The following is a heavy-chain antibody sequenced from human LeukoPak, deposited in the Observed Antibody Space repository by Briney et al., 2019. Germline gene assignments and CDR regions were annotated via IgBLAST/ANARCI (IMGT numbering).Heavy chain of an antibody. V-gene: IGHV1-46*01. D-gene: IGHD2-15*01. CDR1: GYTFTSYY. Sequence: EASVRVSCKASGYTFTSYYMHWVRQAPGQGLEWMGVINHSGGSTSYAQKFQGRVTMTRDTSTSTVYMELSSLRSEDTAVYYCARGIEGVVAATEFDYWGQGTLVTVSS. CDR2: INHSGGST. J-gene: IGHJ4*02. CDR3: ARGIEGVVAATEFDY.